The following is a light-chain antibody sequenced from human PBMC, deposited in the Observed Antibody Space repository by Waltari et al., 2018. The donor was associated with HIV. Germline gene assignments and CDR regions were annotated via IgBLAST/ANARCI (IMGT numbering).Light chain of an antibody. CDR2: DTS. J-gene: IGKJ4*01. Sequence: EIVLTQSPATLSLSPGERATLSCRASQTISGFLVWYQQKPGQAPRLVMYDTSTRATGIPARFSGSGSGTDFTLTISSLEPEDFAVYYCQQRKNWPPTFGGGTKLEIK. CDR3: QQRKNWPPT. V-gene: IGKV3-11*01. CDR1: QTISGF.